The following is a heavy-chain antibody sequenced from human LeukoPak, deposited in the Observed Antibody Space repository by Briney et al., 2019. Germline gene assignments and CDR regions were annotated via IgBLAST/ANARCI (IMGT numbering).Heavy chain of an antibody. CDR3: AHREKGAFDI. Sequence: SGPTLVKLTQTLTLTCTFSGFSLSTSGVGVAWIRQPPGKALECLALIYWNEEKRYSTYLKSRLTITKDTSKNQLVLTMTNMDPVDTATYYCAHREKGAFDIWGQGTMVTVSS. CDR2: IYWNEEK. V-gene: IGHV2-5*01. J-gene: IGHJ3*02. CDR1: GFSLSTSGVG.